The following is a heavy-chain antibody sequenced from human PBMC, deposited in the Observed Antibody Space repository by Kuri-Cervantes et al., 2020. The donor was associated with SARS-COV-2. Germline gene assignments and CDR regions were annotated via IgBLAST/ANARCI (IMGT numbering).Heavy chain of an antibody. J-gene: IGHJ4*02. CDR1: GFTFSSYG. CDR2: ISGSGGST. Sequence: GESLKISCAASGFTFSSYGMHWVRQAPGKGLEWVSAISGSGGSTYYADSVKGRFTISRDDSKNTLYLQMSSLRADDTAVYYCAKDGETGYSSGSYYFDSWGQGTLVTVSS. CDR3: AKDGETGYSSGSYYFDS. V-gene: IGHV3-23*01. D-gene: IGHD6-19*01.